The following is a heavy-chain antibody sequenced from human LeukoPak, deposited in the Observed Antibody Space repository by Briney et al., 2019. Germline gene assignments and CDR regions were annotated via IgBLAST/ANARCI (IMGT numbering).Heavy chain of an antibody. V-gene: IGHV3-15*01. CDR3: TTGQGWTIFGVAPYYFDY. D-gene: IGHD3-3*01. J-gene: IGHJ4*02. CDR1: GFTFSNAW. CDR2: IKSKTDGGTT. Sequence: PGGSLRLSCAASGFTFSNAWMSWVRQAPGKGLEWVGRIKSKTDGGTTDYAAPVKGRFTISRDDSKNTLYLQMNSLKTEDTAVYYCTTGQGWTIFGVAPYYFDYWGQGTLVTVSS.